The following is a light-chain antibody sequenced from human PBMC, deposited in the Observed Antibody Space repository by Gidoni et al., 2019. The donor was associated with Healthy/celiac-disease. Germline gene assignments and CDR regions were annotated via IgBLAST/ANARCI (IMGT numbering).Light chain of an antibody. J-gene: IGKJ3*01. CDR3: QQYDNRPHT. CDR1: HDISNY. CDR2: DAS. Sequence: DIQMTQPPSSLSASVGDRVTITSQASHDISNYLDWYQQKPGQAPKLLIYDASNLETGVPSRFSGSGSGTDFTFTISSLQPEDIATYYCQQYDNRPHTFGPGTKVEIK. V-gene: IGKV1-33*01.